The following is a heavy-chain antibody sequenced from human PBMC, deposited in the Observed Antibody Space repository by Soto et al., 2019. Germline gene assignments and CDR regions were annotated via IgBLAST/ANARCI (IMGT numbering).Heavy chain of an antibody. CDR2: ISGSGGST. CDR1: GFTFSSYA. J-gene: IGHJ3*02. D-gene: IGHD3-22*01. CDR3: AKALRLDSSGSPGASDI. V-gene: IGHV3-23*01. Sequence: GGSLRLSCAASGFTFSSYAMSWVRQAPGKGLEWVSAISGSGGSTYYADSVKGRFTISRDNSKNTLYLQMNSLRAEDTAVYYCAKALRLDSSGSPGASDIWGQGTMVTVSS.